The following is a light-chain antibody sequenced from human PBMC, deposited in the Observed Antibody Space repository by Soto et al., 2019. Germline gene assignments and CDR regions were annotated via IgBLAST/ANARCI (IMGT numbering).Light chain of an antibody. J-gene: IGKJ3*01. CDR2: RAS. CDR1: QSI. Sequence: DIQMTQSPSTLSASVGDRVNITCRASQSIRKAPKLLIYRASDLQTGVPSRFSGSGSGTEFTLTISSLQTDDIATYYCQQYSSYFFTFGPGTKVDVK. CDR3: QQYSSYFFT. V-gene: IGKV1-5*03.